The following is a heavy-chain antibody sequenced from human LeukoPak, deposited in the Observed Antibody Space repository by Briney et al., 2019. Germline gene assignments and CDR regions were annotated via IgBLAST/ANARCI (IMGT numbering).Heavy chain of an antibody. Sequence: PGGSLRLSCAASGFTFSNYYMSWIRQAPGKGLEWVSYISSSGSTIYYADSVKGRFTISRDNAKNSLYLQMNSLRAEDTAVYYCAREDKGGSGWYRAFFDYWGQGTLVTVSS. CDR2: ISSSGSTI. D-gene: IGHD6-19*01. J-gene: IGHJ4*02. V-gene: IGHV3-11*04. CDR3: AREDKGGSGWYRAFFDY. CDR1: GFTFSNYY.